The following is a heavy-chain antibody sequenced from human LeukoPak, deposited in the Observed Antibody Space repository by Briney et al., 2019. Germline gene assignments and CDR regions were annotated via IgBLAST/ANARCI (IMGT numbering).Heavy chain of an antibody. CDR2: ISSSGSTI. CDR1: ELTVRIFA. J-gene: IGHJ4*02. CDR3: ARDPNPFDY. Sequence: GGSLRLSCAASELTVRIFAMSWVRQAPGKGLEWVSYISSSGSTIYYADSVKGRLTISRDNAKNSLYLQMNSLRAEDTAVYYCARDPNPFDYWGQGTLVTVSS. V-gene: IGHV3-48*03.